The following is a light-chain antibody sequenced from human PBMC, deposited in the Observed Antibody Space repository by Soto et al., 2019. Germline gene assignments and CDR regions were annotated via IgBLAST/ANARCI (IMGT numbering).Light chain of an antibody. CDR3: QQSYKTPLT. CDR1: QSISSY. Sequence: DIQMTQSPSXLSASVGDRVTITCRASQSISSYLXXXXXKPXKAPKLLISVTSTLQSGVPSRFSGSASGTAFTLIISRLQPEDFATYYCQQSYKTPLTFGGGTKVDIK. V-gene: IGKV1-39*01. J-gene: IGKJ4*01. CDR2: VTS.